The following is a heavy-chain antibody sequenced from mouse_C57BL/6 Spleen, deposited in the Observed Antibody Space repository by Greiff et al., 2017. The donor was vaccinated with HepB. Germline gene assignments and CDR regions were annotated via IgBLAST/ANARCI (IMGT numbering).Heavy chain of an antibody. J-gene: IGHJ2*01. Sequence: QVQLQQSGPELVKPGASVKISCKASGYAFSSSWMNWVKQRPGQGLEWIGWIYPRDGSTKYNEKFKGKATLTVDTSSSTAYMELHSLTSEDSAVYFCAREYYDYWGQGTTLTVSS. CDR3: AREYYDY. CDR1: GYAFSSSW. CDR2: IYPRDGST. V-gene: IGHV1-85*01.